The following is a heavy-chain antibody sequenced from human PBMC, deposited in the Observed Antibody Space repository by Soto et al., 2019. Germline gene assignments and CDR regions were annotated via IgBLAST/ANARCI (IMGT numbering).Heavy chain of an antibody. CDR2: ISSSSSYI. D-gene: IGHD3-22*01. CDR3: ARDGSYYDSSGYYQYYYYGMDV. CDR1: GFTFSSYS. J-gene: IGHJ6*02. Sequence: GGSLRLSCAASGFTFSSYSMNWVRQAPGKGLEWVSSISSSSSYIYYADSVKGRFTISRDNAKNSLYLQMNSLRAEDTAVYYCARDGSYYDSSGYYQYYYYGMDVWGQGTTVTVSS. V-gene: IGHV3-21*01.